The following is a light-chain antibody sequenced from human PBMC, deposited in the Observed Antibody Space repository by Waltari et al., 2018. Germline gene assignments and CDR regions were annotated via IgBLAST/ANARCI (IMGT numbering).Light chain of an antibody. Sequence: DIVMTQSPDSLAVSLGERATINCKSSQSVLYSSNNKNYLAWYQQKPGQPPKLVIYWAFTRESGVPDRFSGIVSGTDFTLTISSLQAEDVAVYYCQHYYSPPWTFGQGTKVEIK. CDR1: QSVLYSSNNKNY. CDR3: QHYYSPPWT. CDR2: WAF. V-gene: IGKV4-1*01. J-gene: IGKJ1*01.